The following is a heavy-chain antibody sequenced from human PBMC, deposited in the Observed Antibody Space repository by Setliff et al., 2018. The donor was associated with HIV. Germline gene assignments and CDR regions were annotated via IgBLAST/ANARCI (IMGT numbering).Heavy chain of an antibody. V-gene: IGHV4-39*01. CDR1: GGSIYGSDYY. CDR3: ARQGQLGSE. J-gene: IGHJ4*02. D-gene: IGHD1-1*01. Sequence: SETLSLTCTVSGGSIYGSDYYWGWIRQPPGKGLESIGSIYYSGSTYYKPSLKSRVTISVDTSKNQLSRKLSSVTAADTAVYYCARQGQLGSEWGQGTLVTVSS. CDR2: IYYSGST.